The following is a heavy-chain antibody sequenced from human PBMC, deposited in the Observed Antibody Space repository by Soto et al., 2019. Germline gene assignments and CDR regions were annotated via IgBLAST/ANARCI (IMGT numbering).Heavy chain of an antibody. CDR2: IYYSGST. Sequence: SETLSLTCTVSGGSISSGDYYWSWIRQPPGKGLEWIGYIYYSGSTYYNPSLKSRVTISVDTSKNQFSLKLSSVTAADTAMYYCARDFSPSPDSEADSSSWYNWFDPWGQGTLVTVSS. V-gene: IGHV4-30-4*02. D-gene: IGHD6-13*01. CDR1: GGSISSGDYY. J-gene: IGHJ5*02. CDR3: ARDFSPSPDSEADSSSWYNWFDP.